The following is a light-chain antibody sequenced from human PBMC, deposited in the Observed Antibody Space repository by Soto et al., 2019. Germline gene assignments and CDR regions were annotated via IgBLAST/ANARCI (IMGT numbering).Light chain of an antibody. CDR2: ETN. CDR3: ATWDSSLSAGV. CDR1: NSNIGSSY. Sequence: QSVLTQPPSVSAAPGQKVTISCSGSNSNIGSSYVSWYQQVPGTAPKLLIYETNKRPSGIPDRFSGSKSGTSATLGITGLQTGDEAHYYCATWDSSLSAGVFGGGTQLTVL. V-gene: IGLV1-51*02. J-gene: IGLJ3*02.